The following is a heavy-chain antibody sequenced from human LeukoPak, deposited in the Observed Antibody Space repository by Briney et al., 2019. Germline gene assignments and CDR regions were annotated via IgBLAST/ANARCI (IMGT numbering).Heavy chain of an antibody. V-gene: IGHV3-23*01. D-gene: IGHD6-13*01. Sequence: QPGGSLRLSCAASGFTFSSYAMSWVRQAPGKGLEWVSAISGSGGSTYYADSVKGRFTISRDNSKNTLYLQMNSLRAEDTAVYYCAKVLYAGERYSSSGPMNWGQGTLVTVSS. CDR1: GFTFSSYA. CDR2: ISGSGGST. J-gene: IGHJ4*02. CDR3: AKVLYAGERYSSSGPMN.